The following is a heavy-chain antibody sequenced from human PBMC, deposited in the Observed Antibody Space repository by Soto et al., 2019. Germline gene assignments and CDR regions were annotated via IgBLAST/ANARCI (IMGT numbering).Heavy chain of an antibody. CDR2: ISGSGGST. V-gene: IGHV3-23*01. CDR3: AKGDITGYSSGYYGTRDNYYYYYMDV. D-gene: IGHD3-3*01. J-gene: IGHJ6*03. Sequence: GGSLRLSCAASGFTFSSYAMSWVRQAPGKGLEWVSAISGSGGSTYYADSVKGRFTISRDKSKNTLYLQMNSLRAEDTAVYYCAKGDITGYSSGYYGTRDNYYYYYMDVWGKGTTVTVSS. CDR1: GFTFSSYA.